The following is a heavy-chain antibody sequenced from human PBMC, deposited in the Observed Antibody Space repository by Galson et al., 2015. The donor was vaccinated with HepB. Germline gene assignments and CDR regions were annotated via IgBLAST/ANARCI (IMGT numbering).Heavy chain of an antibody. CDR3: ARAVGPFDY. CDR1: GFTFSTYG. J-gene: IGHJ4*02. Sequence: SLRLSCAASGFTFSTYGMHWVRQAPGKGLEWVAVIWHDGSNKYYGDSVKGRFTISRDNSKDTLYLQMSSLRAEDTAVYYCARAVGPFDYWGQGTLVTVSS. V-gene: IGHV3-33*01. CDR2: IWHDGSNK.